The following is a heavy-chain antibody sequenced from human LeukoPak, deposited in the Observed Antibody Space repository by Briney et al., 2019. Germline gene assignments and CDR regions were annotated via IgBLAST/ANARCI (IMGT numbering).Heavy chain of an antibody. CDR2: ISVSGRST. D-gene: IGHD2-2*01. J-gene: IGHJ3*02. V-gene: IGHV3-23*01. CDR3: AKDARGFQLHRGAFDI. CDR1: GFTFSSYG. Sequence: GGSLRLSCAASGFTFSSYGMSWVRRAPGKGLEWVSTISVSGRSTYYADSVKGRFTISRDNSENTLYLQMISLRGEDTAIYFCAKDARGFQLHRGAFDIWGQGTMVTVSS.